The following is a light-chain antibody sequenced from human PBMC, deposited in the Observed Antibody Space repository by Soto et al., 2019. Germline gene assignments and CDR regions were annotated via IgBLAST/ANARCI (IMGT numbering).Light chain of an antibody. Sequence: DIPMTQSPSTLSASVGDRVTITCRASQTIRNQLAWYQQKPGKAPKVLIYDSSSLESGVPSRFSGSGSGNDFTLTISSLQRDDFATYYCQQYNSYKTFGQGTKVEIK. CDR3: QQYNSYKT. J-gene: IGKJ1*01. CDR2: DSS. CDR1: QTIRNQ. V-gene: IGKV1-5*01.